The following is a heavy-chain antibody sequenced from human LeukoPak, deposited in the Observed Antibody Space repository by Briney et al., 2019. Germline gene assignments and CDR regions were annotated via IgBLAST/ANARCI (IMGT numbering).Heavy chain of an antibody. J-gene: IGHJ5*01. CDR3: ARHGRCRRAPCSTGRWFDS. CDR2: IYYSGNT. Sequence: PSDTLSLICTVSGGFINRYYWNCLRQPRVKPLECIGHIYYSGNTKYNPSLNSRVTISIATSQNQFPLKLSSVSAADTAVYYCARHGRCRRAPCSTGRWFDSWGQGTLVTVSS. D-gene: IGHD1-26*01. V-gene: IGHV4-59*08. CDR1: GGFINRYY.